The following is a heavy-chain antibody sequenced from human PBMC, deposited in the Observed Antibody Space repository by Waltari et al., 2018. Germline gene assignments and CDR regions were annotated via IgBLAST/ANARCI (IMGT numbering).Heavy chain of an antibody. D-gene: IGHD7-27*01. CDR1: GGSISSGSYY. CDR2: IYTSGST. Sequence: QVQLQESGPGLVKPSQTLSLTCTVSGGSISSGSYYWSWIRQPAGKGLEWIGYIYTSGSTNYNPSLKSRVTISVDTSKNQFSRKLSSVTAADTAVYYCAREPGPYYYGMDVWGQGTTVTVSS. J-gene: IGHJ6*02. CDR3: AREPGPYYYGMDV. V-gene: IGHV4-61*09.